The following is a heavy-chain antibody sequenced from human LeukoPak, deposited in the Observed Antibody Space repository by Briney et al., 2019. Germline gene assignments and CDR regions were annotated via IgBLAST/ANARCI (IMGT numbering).Heavy chain of an antibody. Sequence: GGSLRLSCAASGFTLSGYWIHWVRQAPGKGLVWVARINPDGRTTNYADSVKGRFTISRDNARDTLYLQMNSLRAEDTAVYYCAKDQRLVLPSYYFDYWGQGTLVTVSS. J-gene: IGHJ4*02. CDR2: INPDGRTT. CDR1: GFTLSGYW. V-gene: IGHV3-74*01. D-gene: IGHD4/OR15-4a*01. CDR3: AKDQRLVLPSYYFDY.